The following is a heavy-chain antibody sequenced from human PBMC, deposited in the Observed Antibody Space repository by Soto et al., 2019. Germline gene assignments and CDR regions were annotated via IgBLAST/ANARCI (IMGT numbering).Heavy chain of an antibody. CDR2: IRSKAYGGTT. J-gene: IGHJ4*02. Sequence: GGSLRLSCTASGFTFGDYAMSWFRQAPGKGLEWVGFIRSKAYGGTTEYAASVKGRFTTSRDDSKSIAYLQMNSLKTEDTAVYYCTRRRGYCSGGSCYSTRYSSGWYFDYWGQGTLVTVSS. CDR1: GFTFGDYA. V-gene: IGHV3-49*03. D-gene: IGHD2-15*01. CDR3: TRRRGYCSGGSCYSTRYSSGWYFDY.